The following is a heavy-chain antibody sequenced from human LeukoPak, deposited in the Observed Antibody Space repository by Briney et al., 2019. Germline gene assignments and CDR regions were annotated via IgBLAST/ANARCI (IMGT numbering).Heavy chain of an antibody. J-gene: IGHJ4*02. Sequence: SETLSLTCAVYGGSFSGYYWSWIRQPPGQGLEWIGEINHSGSTNYNPSLKSRVTISVDTSKNQFSLTLSSVTAADTAVYYCARGPRVMFRGVIDYWGQGTLVTVSS. V-gene: IGHV4-34*01. CDR3: ARGPRVMFRGVIDY. D-gene: IGHD3-10*01. CDR2: INHSGST. CDR1: GGSFSGYY.